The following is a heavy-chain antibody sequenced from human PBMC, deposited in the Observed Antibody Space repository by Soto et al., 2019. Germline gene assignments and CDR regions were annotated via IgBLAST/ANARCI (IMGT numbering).Heavy chain of an antibody. CDR2: IYYSGST. J-gene: IGHJ6*02. CDR1: GGSVSSYY. D-gene: IGHD3-22*01. V-gene: IGHV4-59*02. CDR3: ARDHYYDSSPRTYYYGMDV. Sequence: SETLSLTCTVSGGSVSSYYWSWIRQSPGKGLEWIGYIYYSGSTNYNPSLKSRVTISVDTSKNQFSLKLSSVTAADTAVYYCARDHYYDSSPRTYYYGMDVWGQGTTVTVSS.